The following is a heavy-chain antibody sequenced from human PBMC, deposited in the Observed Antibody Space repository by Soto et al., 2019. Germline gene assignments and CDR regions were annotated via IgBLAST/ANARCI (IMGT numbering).Heavy chain of an antibody. J-gene: IGHJ4*02. Sequence: QVQLVQSGAEVKKPGASVKVSCKASGYTFTSYAMHWVRQAPGQRLGWMGWINAGNGNTKYSQKFQGRVTITRDTSASTAYMELSSLRSEDTAVYYCAREVSLYYDFWSGYLFDYWGQGTLVTVSS. CDR3: AREVSLYYDFWSGYLFDY. V-gene: IGHV1-3*01. D-gene: IGHD3-3*01. CDR1: GYTFTSYA. CDR2: INAGNGNT.